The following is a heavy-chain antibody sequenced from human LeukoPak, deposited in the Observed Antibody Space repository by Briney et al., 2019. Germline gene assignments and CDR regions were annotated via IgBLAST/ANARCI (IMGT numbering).Heavy chain of an antibody. Sequence: ASVKVSCKASGYTFTGYYMHWVRQAPGRGLEWMGWINPNSGGTNYAQKFQGWVTMTRDTSISTAYMELSRLRSDDTAVYYCARDPSGIAAADFYYYYGMDVWGQGTTVTVSS. J-gene: IGHJ6*02. D-gene: IGHD6-13*01. V-gene: IGHV1-2*04. CDR3: ARDPSGIAAADFYYYYGMDV. CDR2: INPNSGGT. CDR1: GYTFTGYY.